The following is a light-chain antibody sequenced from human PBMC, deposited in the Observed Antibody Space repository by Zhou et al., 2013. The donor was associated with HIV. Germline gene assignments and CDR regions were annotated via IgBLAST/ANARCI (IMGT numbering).Light chain of an antibody. CDR1: LSVGSIF. Sequence: EVVLTQSPVTLSVSPGERATLSCRASLSVGSIFLAWYQQKPGQAPRLLIYGASNRATGIPDRFSGSESGTDFILTISRLEPEDSAVYYCQQYGISPYTFGQGTKLEIK. CDR2: GAS. J-gene: IGKJ2*01. V-gene: IGKV3-20*01. CDR3: QQYGISPYT.